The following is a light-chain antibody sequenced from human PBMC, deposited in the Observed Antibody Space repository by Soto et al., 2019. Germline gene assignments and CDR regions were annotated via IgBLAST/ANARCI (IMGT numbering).Light chain of an antibody. CDR1: QSVSSSY. J-gene: IGKJ5*01. V-gene: IGKV3-20*01. CDR2: GTS. CDR3: QQYGSSIT. Sequence: EIVLAQSPGTLSLSPCERATLSFMASQSVSSSYLASYQQKPGQAPRLLIYGTSSRATGIPDRFSGSGSGTDFTLTISRLETEDFAVFYCQQYGSSITFGQGTRLEIK.